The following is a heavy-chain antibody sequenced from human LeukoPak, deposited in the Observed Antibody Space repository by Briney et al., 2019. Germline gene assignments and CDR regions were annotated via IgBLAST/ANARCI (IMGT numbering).Heavy chain of an antibody. J-gene: IGHJ5*01. V-gene: IGHV3-20*04. CDR3: VRDNGRGWIPRFDS. D-gene: IGHD1-26*01. CDR1: GFIFGDYG. CDR2: INWNAAST. Sequence: GGSLRLSCAGSGFIFGDYGMSWVRQAPGKGLEWVGGINWNAASTGYADFVKGRFTVSRDNAKNSLYLQMSNLRVEDTALYYCVRDNGRGWIPRFDSWGQGTLVIVSS.